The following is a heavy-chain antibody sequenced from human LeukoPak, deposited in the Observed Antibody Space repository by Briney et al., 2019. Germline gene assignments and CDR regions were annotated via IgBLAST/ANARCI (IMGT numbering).Heavy chain of an antibody. Sequence: SETLSLTCTVSGGSISSSSYYWDWIRQPPGKGLEWIGSISYSGSTYYNPSLKSRVTISVDTSKNQFSLKLSSVTAADTAVYYCAREPKYYYDSSGYSKTYYFDYWGQGTLVTVSS. CDR1: GGSISSSSYY. V-gene: IGHV4-39*07. CDR2: ISYSGST. J-gene: IGHJ4*02. D-gene: IGHD3-22*01. CDR3: AREPKYYYDSSGYSKTYYFDY.